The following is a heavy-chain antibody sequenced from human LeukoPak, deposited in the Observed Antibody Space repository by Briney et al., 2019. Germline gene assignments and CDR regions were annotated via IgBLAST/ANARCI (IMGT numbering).Heavy chain of an antibody. CDR2: INPNSGGT. D-gene: IGHD6-6*01. V-gene: IGHV1-2*06. J-gene: IGHJ4*02. CDR1: GYTFTGYY. Sequence: ASVKVSCKASGYTFTGYYMHWVRQAPGQGLEWMGRINPNSGGTNYAQKFQGRVTMTRDTSISTAYMEPSRLRSDDTAVYYCAREGSIAARPFDYWGQGTLVTVSS. CDR3: AREGSIAARPFDY.